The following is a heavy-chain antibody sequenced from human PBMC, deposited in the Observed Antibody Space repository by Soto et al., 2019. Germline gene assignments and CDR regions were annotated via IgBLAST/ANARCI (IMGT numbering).Heavy chain of an antibody. V-gene: IGHV4-39*01. J-gene: IGHJ6*02. CDR3: VRLPGYCSGSSCYGYYVLSV. CDR2: IYYSGST. Sequence: SETLSLTCTVSGGSISSSSYYWGWIRQPPGKGLEWIGSIYYSGSTYYNPSLKSRVTISVDTSKNQFSMKLTSMTAADTAVYFCVRLPGYCSGSSCYGYYVLSVWAQRTTVPVSS. CDR1: GGSISSSSYY. D-gene: IGHD2-2*01.